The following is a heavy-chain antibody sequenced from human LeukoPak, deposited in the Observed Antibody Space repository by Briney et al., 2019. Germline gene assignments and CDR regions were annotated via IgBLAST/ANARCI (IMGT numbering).Heavy chain of an antibody. Sequence: GGSLRLSCAASGFTFGTYAMSWVGRAPGKGGEGGASISGRGVSTFYADSVKGRFTISRDNSKTTLYLQMQSLRGEDTAMYYCAKTVGVNFFDYWGQGTLVTVSS. CDR3: AKTVGVNFFDY. V-gene: IGHV3-23*01. J-gene: IGHJ4*02. CDR1: GFTFGTYA. CDR2: ISGRGVST. D-gene: IGHD1-26*01.